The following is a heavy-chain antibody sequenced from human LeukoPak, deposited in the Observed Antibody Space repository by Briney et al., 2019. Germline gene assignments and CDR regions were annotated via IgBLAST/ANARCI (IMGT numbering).Heavy chain of an antibody. D-gene: IGHD5-12*01. V-gene: IGHV3-74*01. CDR2: MYGDMRDI. J-gene: IGHJ5*02. CDR3: ARDLGLRGST. CDR1: GSTFSNSW. Sequence: GGSLRLSRAASGSTFSNSWMHWVRHIPGKGLVWVSRMYGDMRDISYADSVKGRFTISRDNAKNTVYLQMNSLRGEDTAVYYCARDLGLRGSTWGQGTLVTVSS.